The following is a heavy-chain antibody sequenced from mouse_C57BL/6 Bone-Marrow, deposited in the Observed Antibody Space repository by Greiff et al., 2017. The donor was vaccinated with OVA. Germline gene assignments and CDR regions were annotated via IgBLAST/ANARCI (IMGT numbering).Heavy chain of an antibody. CDR2: ISSGGSYT. CDR3: ARRGGITTVVAPYAMDY. CDR1: GFTFSSYG. V-gene: IGHV5-6*01. Sequence: EVQRVESGGDLVKPGGSLKLSCAASGFTFSSYGMSWVRQTPDKRLEWVATISSGGSYTYYPDSVKGRFTISRDNAKNTLYLQLSSLKSEDTAMYYCARRGGITTVVAPYAMDYWGQGTSVTVSS. J-gene: IGHJ4*01. D-gene: IGHD1-1*01.